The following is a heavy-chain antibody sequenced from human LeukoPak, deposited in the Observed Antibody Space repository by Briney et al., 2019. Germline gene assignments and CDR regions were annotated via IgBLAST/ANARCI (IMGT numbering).Heavy chain of an antibody. CDR2: ISGSGGST. CDR1: GFTFSSYA. D-gene: IGHD5-24*01. CDR3: AKDIQLSA. Sequence: PGGSLRLSCAASGFTFSSYAMSWVRQAPGKGLEWVSAISGSGGSTYYTDSVRGRFTISRDNSKKTLSLQMNSLRVEDTAIYYCAKDIQLSAWGLGTMVTVSS. V-gene: IGHV3-23*01. J-gene: IGHJ3*01.